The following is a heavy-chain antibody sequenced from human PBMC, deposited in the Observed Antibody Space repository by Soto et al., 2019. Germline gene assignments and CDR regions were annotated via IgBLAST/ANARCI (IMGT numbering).Heavy chain of an antibody. V-gene: IGHV1-3*01. J-gene: IGHJ5*02. D-gene: IGHD2-15*01. CDR2: INPDDGNT. CDR1: GYTFTRYT. CDR3: ARGIATGQLDP. Sequence: ASVKVSCKASGYTFTRYTMNWVRQAPGQRLEWMGWINPDDGNTKSSQKFQDRVIITRDTSASTAYMDLSSLRSEDTAVYYCARGIATGQLDPWGQGTRVTVSS.